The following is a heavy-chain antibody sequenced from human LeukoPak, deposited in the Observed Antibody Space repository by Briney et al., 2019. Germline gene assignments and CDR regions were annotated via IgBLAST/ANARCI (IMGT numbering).Heavy chain of an antibody. CDR1: TFTFSNAW. V-gene: IGHV3-15*01. CDR2: IKSKSDGGTT. Sequence: GGSLRLSRAASTFTFSNAWMSWVRQAPGKGLEWVGRIKSKSDGGTTDYAAHVKGRFTITREDSKNTLYLQMNSLKTEDTAVYYCTTAPRGYCSGGSCSFAFDIWGQGRMGTVSS. CDR3: TTAPRGYCSGGSCSFAFDI. J-gene: IGHJ3*02. D-gene: IGHD2-15*01.